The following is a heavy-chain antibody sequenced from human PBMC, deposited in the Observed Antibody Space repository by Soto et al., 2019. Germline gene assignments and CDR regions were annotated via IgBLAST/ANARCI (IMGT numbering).Heavy chain of an antibody. CDR3: ARTLYGDNVDY. J-gene: IGHJ4*02. Sequence: SETLSLTCTVSGGSISSYYWSWIRQPPGKGLEWIGYIHYSGNTNYNPSLKSRVSTSVATSKNQFSLNLRSVTAADTAVYYCARTLYGDNVDYWGQGTLVTVSS. V-gene: IGHV4-59*01. CDR2: IHYSGNT. CDR1: GGSISSYY. D-gene: IGHD4-17*01.